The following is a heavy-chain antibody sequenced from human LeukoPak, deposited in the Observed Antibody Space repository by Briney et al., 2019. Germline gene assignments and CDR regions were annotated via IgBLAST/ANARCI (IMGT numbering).Heavy chain of an antibody. J-gene: IGHJ4*02. CDR3: ARDGLGFGELLPLFDY. V-gene: IGHV3-30*04. D-gene: IGHD3-10*01. CDR2: ISYDGSNK. CDR1: GGTFSSYA. Sequence: GGSLRLSCAASGGTFSSYAMHWVRQAPGKGLEWVAVISYDGSNKYYADSVKGRFTISRDNSKNTLYLQMNSLRAEDTSVYYCARDGLGFGELLPLFDYWGQGTLVTVSS.